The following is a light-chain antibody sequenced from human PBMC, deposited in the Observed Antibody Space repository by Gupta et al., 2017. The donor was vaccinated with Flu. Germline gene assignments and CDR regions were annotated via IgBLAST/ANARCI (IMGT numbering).Light chain of an antibody. J-gene: IGKJ1*01. CDR3: QLYGSSRT. CDR2: GAS. Sequence: PGTLSLSPGERATLSCRASQSVSSSYLAWYQQEPGQAPRLLIYGASSRATGIPDRLSGSGSGTDFTLTISRLEPEDFAVYYCQLYGSSRTFGQGTKVEIK. V-gene: IGKV3-20*01. CDR1: QSVSSSY.